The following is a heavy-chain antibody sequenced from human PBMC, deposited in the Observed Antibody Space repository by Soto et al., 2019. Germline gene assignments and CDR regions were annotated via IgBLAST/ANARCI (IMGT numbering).Heavy chain of an antibody. CDR2: ISAYNGNT. CDR1: GFTFTSYG. Sequence: GASVKVSCKASGFTFTSYGISWVRQAPGQGLEWMGWISAYNGNTNYAQKFQGRVTMTTDTSTSTAYMELRSLRSDDTSVYYCARDLRGFMDVWGQGTTVTGSS. D-gene: IGHD3-10*01. CDR3: ARDLRGFMDV. V-gene: IGHV1-18*01. J-gene: IGHJ6*02.